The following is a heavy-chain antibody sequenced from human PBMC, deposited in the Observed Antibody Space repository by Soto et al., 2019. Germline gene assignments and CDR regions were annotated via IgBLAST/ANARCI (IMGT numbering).Heavy chain of an antibody. CDR3: ARESAGSGRNNWFDP. D-gene: IGHD3-10*01. CDR1: GGSVGSYY. Sequence: LSLTCSVPGGSVGSYYWSWVRQAPGKGLEWIGFGHFSGDTRYNLSLKRRVTISIDTYRNRLSLKLTSVTAADTAVYYCARESAGSGRNNWFDPWGQGVLVTVSS. V-gene: IGHV4-59*02. J-gene: IGHJ5*02. CDR2: GHFSGDT.